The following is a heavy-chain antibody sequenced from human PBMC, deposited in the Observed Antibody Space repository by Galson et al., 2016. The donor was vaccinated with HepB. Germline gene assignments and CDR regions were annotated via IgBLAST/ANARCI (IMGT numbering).Heavy chain of an antibody. D-gene: IGHD5-24*01. V-gene: IGHV3-7*01. CDR3: ARDNGYKIDL. CDR1: GFTFSTYA. J-gene: IGHJ4*02. Sequence: SLRLSCAASGFTFSTYAMSWVRQAPGKALEWVANSRVEGTEVHYVDSVKGRFSISRDNAKSSLYLQMTSLRAEDPAVYYCARDNGYKIDLWGQGTLVPVSS. CDR2: SRVEGTEV.